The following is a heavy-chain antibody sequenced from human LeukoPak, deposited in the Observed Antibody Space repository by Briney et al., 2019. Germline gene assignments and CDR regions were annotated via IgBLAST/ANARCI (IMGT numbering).Heavy chain of an antibody. CDR1: GFTFDDYT. J-gene: IGHJ4*02. D-gene: IGHD5-18*01. CDR3: AKDIVVGYSYGSFDY. V-gene: IGHV3-43*01. Sequence: PGGSLRLSCAASGFTFDDYTMHWVRQAPGKGLEWVSLISWDGGSTYYADSVKGRFTISRDNSKNSLYLQMNSLRTEDTALYYCAKDIVVGYSYGSFDYWGQGTLVTVSS. CDR2: ISWDGGST.